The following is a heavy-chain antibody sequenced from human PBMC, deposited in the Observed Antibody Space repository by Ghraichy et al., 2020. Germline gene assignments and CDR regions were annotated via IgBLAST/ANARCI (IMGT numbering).Heavy chain of an antibody. CDR2: NFYYASA. CDR1: GDSMKTYY. V-gene: IGHV4-59*08. J-gene: IGHJ6*03. D-gene: IGHD5/OR15-5a*01. Sequence: SETLSLTCNVPGDSMKTYYWSWIRQSPGKGLEWLGYNFYYASAKYNPSLEGRATISLDTSKNQFSLRLSSVTAADTAVYYCVRLRLGHYMDVWGKGTTVIVS. CDR3: VRLRLGHYMDV.